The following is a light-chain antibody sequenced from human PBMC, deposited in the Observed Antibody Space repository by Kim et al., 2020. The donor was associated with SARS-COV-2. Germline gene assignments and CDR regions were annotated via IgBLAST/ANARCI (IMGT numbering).Light chain of an antibody. CDR1: QGISNY. CDR2: SAS. Sequence: ESVGDRLTITCRASQGISNYLAWYQQKPGRVPRVLIYSASTLLSGVPSRVSGSRSGTDFTLTISSLQPEDVATYYCQKYDSTPWTFGQGTKVDIK. CDR3: QKYDSTPWT. V-gene: IGKV1-27*01. J-gene: IGKJ1*01.